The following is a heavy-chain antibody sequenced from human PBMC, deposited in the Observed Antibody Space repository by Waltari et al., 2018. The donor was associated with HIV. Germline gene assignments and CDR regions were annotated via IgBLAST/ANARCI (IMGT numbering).Heavy chain of an antibody. CDR3: AREGAPYGDYPRGAFDI. Sequence: QVQLQESGPGLVKPSQTLSLTCTVSGGSISSGGYYWSWIRQHPGKGLEWIGYIYYSGSTYYNPSLKSLVTISVDTSKNQFSLKLSSVTAADTAVYYCAREGAPYGDYPRGAFDIWGQGTMVTVSS. V-gene: IGHV4-31*01. J-gene: IGHJ3*02. CDR1: GGSISSGGYY. CDR2: IYYSGST. D-gene: IGHD4-17*01.